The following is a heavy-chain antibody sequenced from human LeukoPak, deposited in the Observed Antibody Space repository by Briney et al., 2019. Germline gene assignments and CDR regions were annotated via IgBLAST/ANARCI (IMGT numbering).Heavy chain of an antibody. CDR1: GFTFSSYG. J-gene: IGHJ4*02. D-gene: IGHD3-22*01. Sequence: GGSLRLSCAASGFTFSSYGMHWVRQAPGKGLEWVAVISYDGSNKYYADSVKGRFTISRDNSKNTLYLQMNSLRAEDTAVYYCAKGGDYYDSSGYYYANYYFDYWGQGTLVTVSS. CDR3: AKGGDYYDSSGYYYANYYFDY. V-gene: IGHV3-30*18. CDR2: ISYDGSNK.